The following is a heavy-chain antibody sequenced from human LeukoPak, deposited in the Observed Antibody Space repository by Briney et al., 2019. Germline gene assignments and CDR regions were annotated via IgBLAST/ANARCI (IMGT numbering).Heavy chain of an antibody. Sequence: PSETLSLTCTVSGGSISTYYWNWIRQPPGKGLEWLGYIYYSGTTNYNPSLKSRVTISVDTSKSQCSLKLTSVTAADTAVYYCARGYSSTWFKTWDFWGQGTLVTVSS. CDR3: ARGYSSTWFKTWDF. CDR1: GGSISTYY. CDR2: IYYSGTT. J-gene: IGHJ4*02. V-gene: IGHV4-59*08. D-gene: IGHD6-13*01.